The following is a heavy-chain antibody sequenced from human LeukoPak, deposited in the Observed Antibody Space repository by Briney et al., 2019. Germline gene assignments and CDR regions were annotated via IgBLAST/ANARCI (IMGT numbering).Heavy chain of an antibody. CDR2: IIPIFGTA. CDR1: GGTFRSYA. J-gene: IGHJ6*04. Sequence: SVKVSCKASGGTFRSYAISWVRQAPGQGLEWMGGIIPIFGTANYAQKFQGRVTITADESTSTAYMELSSLRSEDTAVYYCARDGSYSSGWYPLSDYYGMDVWGKGTTVTVSS. CDR3: ARDGSYSSGWYPLSDYYGMDV. V-gene: IGHV1-69*13. D-gene: IGHD6-13*01.